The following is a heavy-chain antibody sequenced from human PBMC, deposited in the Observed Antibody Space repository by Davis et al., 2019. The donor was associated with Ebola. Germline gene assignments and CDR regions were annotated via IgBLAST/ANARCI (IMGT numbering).Heavy chain of an antibody. CDR2: IYYSGST. Sequence: PGGSLRLSCTVSGGSISSSSYYWGWIRQPPGKGLEWIGSIYYSGSTYYNPSLKSRVTISVDTSKNQFSLKLSSATAADTAVYYCARLWGYYGSGSYYNPGSYYYYGMDVWGQGTTVTVSS. CDR3: ARLWGYYGSGSYYNPGSYYYYGMDV. CDR1: GGSISSSSYY. D-gene: IGHD3-10*01. J-gene: IGHJ6*02. V-gene: IGHV4-39*01.